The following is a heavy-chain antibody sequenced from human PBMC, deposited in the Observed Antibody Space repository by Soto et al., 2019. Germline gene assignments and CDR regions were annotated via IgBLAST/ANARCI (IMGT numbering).Heavy chain of an antibody. CDR2: IIPIFGTA. Sequence: SVKVSCKAYGGTFSSYAISWVRQAPGQGLEWMGGIIPIFGTANYAQKVQGRVTITAAESTSTAYMELSSLRSEDTAVYYCARGMAEGGYEGDYYYGMDVWGQGTTVTVSS. J-gene: IGHJ6*02. D-gene: IGHD5-12*01. V-gene: IGHV1-69*13. CDR3: ARGMAEGGYEGDYYYGMDV. CDR1: GGTFSSYA.